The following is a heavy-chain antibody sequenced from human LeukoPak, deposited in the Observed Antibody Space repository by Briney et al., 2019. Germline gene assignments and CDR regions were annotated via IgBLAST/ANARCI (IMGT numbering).Heavy chain of an antibody. CDR3: ARGENYYDSSDYAFDI. Sequence: SETLSLTCAVSGDSISSSNWWSWVRQPPGKGLEWIGEIYHGGSTNYNPSLKSRVTISVDTSKNQFSLKLSSVTAADTAVYYCARGENYYDSSDYAFDIWGQGTMVTVSS. CDR1: GDSISSSNW. J-gene: IGHJ3*02. D-gene: IGHD3-22*01. CDR2: IYHGGST. V-gene: IGHV4-4*02.